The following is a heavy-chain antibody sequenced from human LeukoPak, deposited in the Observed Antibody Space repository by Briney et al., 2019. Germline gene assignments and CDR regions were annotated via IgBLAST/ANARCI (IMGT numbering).Heavy chain of an antibody. D-gene: IGHD1-26*01. Sequence: GASVKVSCKVSGYTLTELSMHWVRQAPGKGLEWMGGFDPEDGETIYAQKFQGRVTMTTDTSTSTAYMELRNLRSDDTAVYYCARWDRGRNSELDYWGQGTLVIVSS. CDR3: ARWDRGRNSELDY. CDR1: GYTLTELS. J-gene: IGHJ4*02. V-gene: IGHV1-24*01. CDR2: FDPEDGET.